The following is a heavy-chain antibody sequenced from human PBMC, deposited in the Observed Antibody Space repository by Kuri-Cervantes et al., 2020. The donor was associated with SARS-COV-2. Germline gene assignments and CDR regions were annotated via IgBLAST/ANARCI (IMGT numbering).Heavy chain of an antibody. CDR2: MNPNSGNT. CDR1: GYTFTSYD. D-gene: IGHD2-2*02. Sequence: ASVKVSCNASGYTFTSYDTNWVRQATGQGLEWMGWMNPNSGNTGYAQKFQGRVTITRNTSISTAYMELSSLRFEDTAVYYCARGGVYCSSTSCYTEDVGWFDPWGQGTLVTVSS. CDR3: ARGGVYCSSTSCYTEDVGWFDP. V-gene: IGHV1-8*03. J-gene: IGHJ5*02.